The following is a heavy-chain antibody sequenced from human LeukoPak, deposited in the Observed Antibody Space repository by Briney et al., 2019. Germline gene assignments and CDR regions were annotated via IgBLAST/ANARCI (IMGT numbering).Heavy chain of an antibody. V-gene: IGHV1-18*01. D-gene: IGHD6-13*01. CDR3: ARAAAAPVWALWFSA. CDR2: ISAYNGNT. CDR1: GYTFTSYG. J-gene: IGHJ5*02. Sequence: ASVKVSCKASGYTFTSYGISWVRQAPGQGLEWMGWISAYNGNTNYAQKLQGRVTMTTDTPTSTAYMELRSLRSDDTAVYYCARAAAAPVWALWFSAWGQGTLVTVSS.